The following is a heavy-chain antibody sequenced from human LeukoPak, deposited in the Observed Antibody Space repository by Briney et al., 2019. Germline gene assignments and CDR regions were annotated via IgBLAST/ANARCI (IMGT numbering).Heavy chain of an antibody. CDR3: ARVAVEDYYYYGMDV. D-gene: IGHD6-19*01. V-gene: IGHV4-4*02. J-gene: IGHJ6*02. Sequence: SGTLSLTCAVSGGSISSSNWWSWVRQPPGKGLEWIGEIYHSGSTNYNPSLKSRVTISVDKSKNQFSLKLSSETAADTAVYYCARVAVEDYYYYGMDVWGQGTTVTVSS. CDR1: GGSISSSNW. CDR2: IYHSGST.